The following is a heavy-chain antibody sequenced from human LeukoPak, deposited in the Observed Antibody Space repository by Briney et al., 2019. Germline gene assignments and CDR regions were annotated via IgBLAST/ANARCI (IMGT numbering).Heavy chain of an antibody. CDR2: ISYDGSNK. Sequence: GGSLRLSCAASGFTFSSYAMHWVRQAPGKGLEWVAVISYDGSNKYYADSVKGRFTISRDNSKNTLYLLMNSLRAEDTAVYYCAREEWFGELSLDYWGQGTLVTVSS. V-gene: IGHV3-30*04. CDR1: GFTFSSYA. D-gene: IGHD3-10*01. J-gene: IGHJ4*02. CDR3: AREEWFGELSLDY.